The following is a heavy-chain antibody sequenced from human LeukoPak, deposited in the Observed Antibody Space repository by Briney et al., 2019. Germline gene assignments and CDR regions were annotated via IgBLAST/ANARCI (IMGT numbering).Heavy chain of an antibody. V-gene: IGHV3-21*01. CDR2: ISSSSSYI. D-gene: IGHD3-22*01. CDR3: AVSPSGYYYGVASY. CDR1: GFTFSSYS. J-gene: IGHJ4*02. Sequence: GGSLRLSCAASGFTFSSYSMNWVRQAPGKGLEWVSSISSSSSYIYYADSVKGRFTISRDNTKNSLYLQMNSLRAEDTAVYYCAVSPSGYYYGVASYWGQGTLVTVSS.